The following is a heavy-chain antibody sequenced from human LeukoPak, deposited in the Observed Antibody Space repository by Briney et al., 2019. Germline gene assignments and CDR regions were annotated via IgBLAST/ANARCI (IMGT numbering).Heavy chain of an antibody. D-gene: IGHD1-26*01. CDR3: AKGGMGYSGAYYVGY. V-gene: IGHV3-23*01. CDR1: GFSFSSDG. J-gene: IGHJ4*02. CDR2: IIGGAGST. Sequence: PGGSLRLSCAASGFSFSSDGMSWVRQAPGKGLEWVSGIIGGAGSTYYADSVKGRFTISRDSSKNTLSLQMNSLRAEDTAVYYCAKGGMGYSGAYYVGYWGQGTLVTVSS.